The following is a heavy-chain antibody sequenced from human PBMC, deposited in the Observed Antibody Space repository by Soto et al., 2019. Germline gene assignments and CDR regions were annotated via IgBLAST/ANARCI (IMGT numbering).Heavy chain of an antibody. V-gene: IGHV3-33*01. J-gene: IGHJ4*02. CDR2: IWYDGCNK. D-gene: IGHD6-19*01. CDR3: ARDRKAIAVAGNFDY. CDR1: GFTFSSYG. Sequence: QVQLVESGGGVVQPGRSLRLSCAASGFTFSSYGMHWVRQAPGKGLEWVAVIWYDGCNKYYADSVKGRFTISRDNSKNTLYLQMNSLRAEDTAVYYCARDRKAIAVAGNFDYWGQGTLVTVSS.